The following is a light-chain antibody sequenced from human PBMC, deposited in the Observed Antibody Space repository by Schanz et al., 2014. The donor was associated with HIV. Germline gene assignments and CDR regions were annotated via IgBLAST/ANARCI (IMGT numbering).Light chain of an antibody. J-gene: IGLJ2*01. Sequence: QSVLTQPPSVSGAPGQSITVPCSGNSSNFGAGYDVHWYQELPGTAPKLLIYSNNNRPSGVPDRFSGSKSGTSASLAITGLQAEDEADYYCSSYAGSNNLVFGGGTKLTVL. CDR2: SNN. V-gene: IGLV1-40*01. CDR3: SSYAGSNNLV. CDR1: SSNFGAGYD.